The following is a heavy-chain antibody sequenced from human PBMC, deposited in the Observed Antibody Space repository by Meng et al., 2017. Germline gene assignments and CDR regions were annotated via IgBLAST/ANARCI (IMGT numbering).Heavy chain of an antibody. J-gene: IGHJ5*02. CDR1: GGSIGNSCCY. Sequence: LQLQAPGPGRVKPSRTRSLTCSGSGGSIGNSCCYWGWHRQPPGKGLEWNGSINYSGSTYYNPSRKLRITISVDTSKNQFSLKLSSVTAADTDVYYCARDREVGATSWFDPWGQGTLVTVSS. CDR3: ARDREVGATSWFDP. CDR2: INYSGST. D-gene: IGHD1-26*01. V-gene: IGHV4-39*07.